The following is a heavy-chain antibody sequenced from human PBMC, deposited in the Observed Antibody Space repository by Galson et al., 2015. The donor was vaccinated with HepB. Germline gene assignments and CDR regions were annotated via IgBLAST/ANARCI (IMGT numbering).Heavy chain of an antibody. Sequence: SLRLSCAGSGFIFRHHAMAWIRQAPGKGLEWVSGIYGRGSTRSYSDAVKGRFSISRDNSKDTVFLQMDNLGAEDTAVYYCVKEGSWFGGDWFDPWGQGALVTVS. CDR3: VKEGSWFGGDWFDP. D-gene: IGHD3-16*01. J-gene: IGHJ5*02. CDR1: GFIFRHHA. CDR2: IYGRGSTR. V-gene: IGHV3-23*01.